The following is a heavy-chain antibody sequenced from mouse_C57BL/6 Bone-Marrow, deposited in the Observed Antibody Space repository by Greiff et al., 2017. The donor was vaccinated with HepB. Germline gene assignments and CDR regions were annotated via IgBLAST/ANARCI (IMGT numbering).Heavy chain of an antibody. Sequence: VQLQQSGAELARPGASVKLSCKASGYTFTSYGISWVKQRTGQGLEWIGEIYPRSGNTYYNEKFKGKATLTADKSSSTAYMELRSLTSEDSAVYFCARVRYDGYYGYFDVWGTGTTVTVSS. CDR1: GYTFTSYG. CDR3: ARVRYDGYYGYFDV. D-gene: IGHD2-3*01. V-gene: IGHV1-81*01. J-gene: IGHJ1*03. CDR2: IYPRSGNT.